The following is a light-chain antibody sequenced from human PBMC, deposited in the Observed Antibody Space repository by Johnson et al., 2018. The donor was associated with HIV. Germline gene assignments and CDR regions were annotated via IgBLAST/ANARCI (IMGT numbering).Light chain of an antibody. CDR3: GTWDASLSVNV. Sequence: QSVLTQPPSVSAGPGQKVTISCSGSSSNIGKNYVSWYQQLPGKAPKLLIYENNDRRPSGVPDRFSGSKSGTSATLDITGLQRGDEADYYCGTWDASLSVNVFGPGTKVTVI. J-gene: IGLJ1*01. CDR1: SSNIGKNY. CDR2: ENN. V-gene: IGLV1-51*01.